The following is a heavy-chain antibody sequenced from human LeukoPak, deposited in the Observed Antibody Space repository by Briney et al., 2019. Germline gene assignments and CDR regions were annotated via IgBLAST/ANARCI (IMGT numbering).Heavy chain of an antibody. CDR1: GGSLSSYY. CDR3: ARMGGYSGYATH. Sequence: SETLSLTRTVSGGSLSSYYWSWIRQPPGKGLEWIGYIYSTGSANYNPSLKSRVTLSVDTAKNQFSLKLNSVTAADTAVYYCARMGGYSGYATHWGQGTLVTVSS. D-gene: IGHD5-12*01. CDR2: IYSTGSA. V-gene: IGHV4-59*08. J-gene: IGHJ4*02.